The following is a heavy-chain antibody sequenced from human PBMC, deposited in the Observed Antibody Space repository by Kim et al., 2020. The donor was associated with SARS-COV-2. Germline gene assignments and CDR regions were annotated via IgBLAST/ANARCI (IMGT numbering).Heavy chain of an antibody. CDR1: GFPFSSYA. CDR3: AKIRSAPFGGYSYGFDY. D-gene: IGHD5-18*01. V-gene: IGHV3-23*01. J-gene: IGHJ4*02. Sequence: GGSLRLSCAASGFPFSSYAMTWVRQAPGKGLEWVSAISGSGGRTDYEDSVRGRFTISRDKNTLYLQMNSLRAEDTAVYYCAKIRSAPFGGYSYGFDYWGQGTLVTVS. CDR2: ISGSGGRT.